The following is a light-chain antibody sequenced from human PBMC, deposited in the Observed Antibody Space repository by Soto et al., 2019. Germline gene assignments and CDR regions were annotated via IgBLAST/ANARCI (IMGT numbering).Light chain of an antibody. CDR1: QSVSSN. Sequence: EIGMTQSPATLAVSPGERATLSCRASQSVSSNLAWYQQKPCQAPRLLIYGASTRATGIPARFSGSGSGTEFTLTISSLQSEDFAVYYCQQYDNWPPYTFGQGTKLEIK. CDR2: GAS. J-gene: IGKJ2*01. CDR3: QQYDNWPPYT. V-gene: IGKV3D-15*01.